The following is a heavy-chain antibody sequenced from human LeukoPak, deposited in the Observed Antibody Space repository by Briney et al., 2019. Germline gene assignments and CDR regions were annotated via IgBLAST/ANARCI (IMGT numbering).Heavy chain of an antibody. CDR3: ARQNDFRLDY. D-gene: IGHD3-3*01. CDR2: IYPGDSDT. Sequence: GESLRISCKGSGYTFSSYWIGWVRQMPGKGLEWMGIIYPGDSDTRYSPSLQGQVTISVDTSIGTAYLQWSSLKASDTAIYYCARQNDFRLDYWGQGTLVTVSS. J-gene: IGHJ4*02. V-gene: IGHV5-51*01. CDR1: GYTFSSYW.